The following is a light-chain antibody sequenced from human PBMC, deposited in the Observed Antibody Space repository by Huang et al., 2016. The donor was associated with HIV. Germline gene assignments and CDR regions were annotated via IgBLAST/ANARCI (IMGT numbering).Light chain of an antibody. V-gene: IGKV3-15*01. Sequence: EIVMTQSPATLSVSPGERATLSCRASQSIDSNLAWYQQKPGQAPRLLRYGASTRATGIPARFSGSGSGTDFTLTISSLQPEDSAVYYCQQYNNGPPYTFGQGTNLGI. J-gene: IGKJ2*01. CDR1: QSIDSN. CDR3: QQYNNGPPYT. CDR2: GAS.